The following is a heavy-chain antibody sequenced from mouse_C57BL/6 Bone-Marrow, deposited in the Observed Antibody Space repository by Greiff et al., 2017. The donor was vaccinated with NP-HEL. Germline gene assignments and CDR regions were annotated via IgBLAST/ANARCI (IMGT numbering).Heavy chain of an antibody. Sequence: VHVKQSVAELVRPGASVKLSCTASGFTITNTYMHWVKQRPEQGLEWIGRIDPANGNTKYAPKFQGKATITADTSSNTAYLQLSSLTSEDTAIYYCARGRLRHRGYWGQGTTLTVSS. CDR1: GFTITNTY. J-gene: IGHJ2*01. D-gene: IGHD2-2*01. CDR3: ARGRLRHRGY. CDR2: IDPANGNT. V-gene: IGHV14-3*01.